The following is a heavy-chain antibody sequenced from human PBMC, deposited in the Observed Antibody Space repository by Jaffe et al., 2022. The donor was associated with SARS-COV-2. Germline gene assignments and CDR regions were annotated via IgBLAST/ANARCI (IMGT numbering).Heavy chain of an antibody. D-gene: IGHD2-15*01. Sequence: EVQLVESGGGLVQPGGSLKLSCRASGFTFSGSSMHWVRQASGRGLEWVGRIRTKADNYATTYAASVKGRFSISRDDLKNTAFLQMSSLKTEDTAVYYCTRRYCSGGNCYSDYWGQGTLVTVSS. CDR3: TRRYCSGGNCYSDY. CDR2: IRTKADNYAT. J-gene: IGHJ4*02. CDR1: GFTFSGSS. V-gene: IGHV3-73*01.